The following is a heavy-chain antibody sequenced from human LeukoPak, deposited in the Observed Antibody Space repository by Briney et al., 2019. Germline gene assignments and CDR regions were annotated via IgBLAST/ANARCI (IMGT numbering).Heavy chain of an antibody. V-gene: IGHV4-30-2*01. J-gene: IGHJ5*02. Sequence: NSSQTLSLTCTVSGGSISSGGYYWSWIRQPPGKGLEWIGYIYHSGSTYYNPSLKSRVTISVDRSKNQFSLKLSSVTAADTAVYYCARDQGNYGDYFGWFDPWGQGTLVTVSS. CDR1: GGSISSGGYY. CDR2: IYHSGST. CDR3: ARDQGNYGDYFGWFDP. D-gene: IGHD4-17*01.